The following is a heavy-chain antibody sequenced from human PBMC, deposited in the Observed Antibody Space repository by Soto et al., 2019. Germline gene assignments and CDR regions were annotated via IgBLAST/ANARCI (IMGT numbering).Heavy chain of an antibody. CDR2: IWYDGSNK. D-gene: IGHD3-10*01. Sequence: QVQLVESGGGVVQPGRSLRLSCAASGFTFSSYGMHWVRQAPGKGLEWVAVIWYDGSNKYYADSVKGRFTISRDNSKNRLYLPMNSLRAEDTAVYYCARGFTLGSAMDVWGKGTTVTVSS. CDR1: GFTFSSYG. J-gene: IGHJ6*03. V-gene: IGHV3-33*01. CDR3: ARGFTLGSAMDV.